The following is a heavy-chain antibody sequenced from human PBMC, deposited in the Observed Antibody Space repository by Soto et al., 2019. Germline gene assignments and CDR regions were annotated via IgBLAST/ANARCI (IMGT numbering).Heavy chain of an antibody. J-gene: IGHJ4*02. CDR3: AIGIAPSDVGLDY. CDR2: IWFDGSNK. CDR1: GLTFSSYV. V-gene: IGHV3-33*01. D-gene: IGHD2-15*01. Sequence: QVQLVESGGGVVQPGRSLRLYCAASGLTFSSYVRHWVRQDPGKGLEWVAVIWFDGSNKYYAESVKGRFTISRDHAKNSLYVRMNRVRAEYMAVYYCAIGIAPSDVGLDYWSQGTLVTVSS.